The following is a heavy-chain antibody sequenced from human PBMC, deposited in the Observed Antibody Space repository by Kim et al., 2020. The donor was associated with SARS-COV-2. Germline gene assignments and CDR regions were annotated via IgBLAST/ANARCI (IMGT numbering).Heavy chain of an antibody. CDR2: IYRDGTT. D-gene: IGHD1-1*01. Sequence: SETLSLTCVLSGDSKTSNYWWSWVRQPPGKGLEWTGEIYRDGTTNYNPSLRGRVTISLDKSKNQVSLTLTTVTAVDTAIYYCARHKMSTNAFDIWGQGTTVTVSS. V-gene: IGHV4-4*02. CDR3: ARHKMSTNAFDI. CDR1: GDSKTSNYW. J-gene: IGHJ3*02.